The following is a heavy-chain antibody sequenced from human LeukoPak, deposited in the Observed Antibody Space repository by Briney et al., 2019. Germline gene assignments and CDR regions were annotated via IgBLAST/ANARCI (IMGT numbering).Heavy chain of an antibody. CDR3: ARESVREGDGYNYSPSDY. V-gene: IGHV3-30-3*01. CDR2: ISYDGSNK. Sequence: PGRSLRLSCAASGSTFSSYAMHWVRQAPGKGLEWVAVISYDGSNKYYADSVKGRFTISRDNSKNTLYLQMNSLRAEDTAVYYCARESVREGDGYNYSPSDYWGQGTLVTVSS. CDR1: GSTFSSYA. D-gene: IGHD5-24*01. J-gene: IGHJ4*02.